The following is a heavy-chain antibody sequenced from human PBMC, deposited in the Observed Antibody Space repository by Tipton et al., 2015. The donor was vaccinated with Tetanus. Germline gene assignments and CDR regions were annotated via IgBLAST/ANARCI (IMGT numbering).Heavy chain of an antibody. V-gene: IGHV4-39*01. CDR1: GDSISSSRFY. CDR2: IYYRGDT. CDR3: ARQLWGYWFDP. D-gene: IGHD7-27*01. J-gene: IGHJ5*02. Sequence: LRLSCTVTGDSISSSRFYWGWVRLAPGKGPEWIGSIYYRGDTYHSPSLKSRVTMSVDTSKNQFSVTLSSATAADTAVYYCARQLWGYWFDPWGQGTRVTVSS.